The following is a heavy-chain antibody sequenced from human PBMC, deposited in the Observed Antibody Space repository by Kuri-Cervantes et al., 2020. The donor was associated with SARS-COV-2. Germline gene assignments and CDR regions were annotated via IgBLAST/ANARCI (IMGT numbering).Heavy chain of an antibody. Sequence: GESLKISCTASGFTFSTYGMHWVRQAPGKGLEWVALIWYDGSDKYFGDSVKGRFTISRDNAKNSLYLQMNSLRAEDTAVYYCARVAARLYYYYMDVWGKGTTVTVSS. CDR2: IWYDGSDK. V-gene: IGHV3-33*01. CDR3: ARVAARLYYYYMDV. J-gene: IGHJ6*03. CDR1: GFTFSTYG. D-gene: IGHD6-6*01.